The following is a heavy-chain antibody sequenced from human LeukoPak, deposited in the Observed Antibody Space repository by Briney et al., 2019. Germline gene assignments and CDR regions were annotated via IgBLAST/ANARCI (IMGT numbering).Heavy chain of an antibody. CDR2: INWHGSST. J-gene: IGHJ3*02. CDR3: ARDPHYYDSSGYFFDAFDI. Sequence: GGSLRLSCVASGFIFDDYGMSWVRQLPGKGLEWVSGINWHGSSTDYADSVKGRFIISRDNAKNSLYLQMNSLRAEDTAVYYCARDPHYYDSSGYFFDAFDIWGQGTMVTVSS. D-gene: IGHD3-22*01. CDR1: GFIFDDYG. V-gene: IGHV3-20*04.